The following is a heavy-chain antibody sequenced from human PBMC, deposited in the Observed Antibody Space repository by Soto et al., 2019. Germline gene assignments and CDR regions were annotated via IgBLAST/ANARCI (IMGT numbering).Heavy chain of an antibody. V-gene: IGHV4-31*03. Sequence: QVQLQESGPGLVKPSQTLSLTCTVSGGSISSGDHYWSWIRQHPGKGLEWIGYIYDSGTTHYSPSLKSRVLISLDTSQNQFSLKLSSVTAADTAVYYCARHKQDYDILTGYVRYFDYWGQGTLVTVSS. J-gene: IGHJ4*02. CDR1: GGSISSGDHY. CDR3: ARHKQDYDILTGYVRYFDY. D-gene: IGHD3-9*01. CDR2: IYDSGTT.